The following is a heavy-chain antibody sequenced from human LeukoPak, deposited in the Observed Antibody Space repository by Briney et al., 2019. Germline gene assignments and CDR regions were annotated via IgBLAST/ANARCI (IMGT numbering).Heavy chain of an antibody. J-gene: IGHJ4*02. V-gene: IGHV3-23*01. CDR1: GFTFSTYG. Sequence: SGGSLRLSCAASGFTFSTYGMSWVRQAPGKGLQWVSAISNSGSTYYADSVKGRFTISRDNSKNTLYLQMNSLRADDTALYYCTKDRQPSDYWGQGTLVTVSS. CDR3: TKDRQPSDY. CDR2: ISNSGST. D-gene: IGHD6-13*01.